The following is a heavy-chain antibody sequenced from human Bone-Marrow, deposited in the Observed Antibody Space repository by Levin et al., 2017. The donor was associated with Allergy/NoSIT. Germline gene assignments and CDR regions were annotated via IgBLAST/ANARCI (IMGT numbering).Heavy chain of an antibody. D-gene: IGHD5-24*01. CDR3: ARDRATLTSWFFYGMDV. Sequence: GGSLRLSCAASGFDFSSHGMHWVRQAPGKGLEWVAIISEDGSNKYYADSVKGRFTISRDNSKNTVYLQIDSVTAEDTAVFYCARDRATLTSWFFYGMDVWGQGTTVSVYS. CDR1: GFDFSSHG. V-gene: IGHV3-30*03. CDR2: ISEDGSNK. J-gene: IGHJ6*02.